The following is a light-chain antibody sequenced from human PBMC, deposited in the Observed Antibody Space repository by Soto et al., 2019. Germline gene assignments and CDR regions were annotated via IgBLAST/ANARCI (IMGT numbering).Light chain of an antibody. CDR3: CSFAGSSTVV. CDR1: SSDVGSYNL. CDR2: EGS. J-gene: IGLJ2*01. Sequence: QSVLTQPASVSGSPGQSITISCTGTSSDVGSYNLVSWYQQHPTKAPKLLIFEGSKRPSGVSNRFSGSKSGNTASLTISGLQAVHEADYYCCSFAGSSTVVFGGGTKLTVL. V-gene: IGLV2-23*01.